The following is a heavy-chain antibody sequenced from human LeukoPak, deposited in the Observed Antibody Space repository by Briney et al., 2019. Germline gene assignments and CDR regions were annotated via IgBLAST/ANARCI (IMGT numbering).Heavy chain of an antibody. V-gene: IGHV5-51*01. CDR2: IYPGDSDT. J-gene: IGHJ5*02. CDR3: ARRGYYGSGSYYNELWFDP. Sequence: PGESLKIPCKGSGYSFTSYWIGWVRQMPGKGLEWMGIIYPGDSDTRYSPSFQGQVTISADKSISTAYLQWSSLKASDTAMYYCARRGYYGSGSYYNELWFDPWGQGTLVAVSS. CDR1: GYSFTSYW. D-gene: IGHD3-10*01.